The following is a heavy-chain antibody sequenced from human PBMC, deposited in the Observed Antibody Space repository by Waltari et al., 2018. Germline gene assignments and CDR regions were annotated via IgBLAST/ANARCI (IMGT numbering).Heavy chain of an antibody. D-gene: IGHD5-12*01. CDR1: GGSISSSSYY. J-gene: IGHJ4*02. Sequence: QLQLQESGPGLVKPSETLSLTCTVSGGSISSSSYYWGWIRQPPGKGLEWIGSIYYSGSTYYNPARKSRVTIAVDTSKNQFSRKLSSVTAADTAVYYCARALSRHYSGFLDYWGQGTLVTVSS. CDR2: IYYSGST. V-gene: IGHV4-39*07. CDR3: ARALSRHYSGFLDY.